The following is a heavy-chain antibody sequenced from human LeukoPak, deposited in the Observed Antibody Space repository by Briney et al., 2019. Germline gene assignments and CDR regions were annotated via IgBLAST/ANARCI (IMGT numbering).Heavy chain of an antibody. Sequence: GGSLRLSCAASGFTFSSYGMHWVRQAPGKGLEWVAVIWYGGSNKYYADSVKDRLTISRDNSKNTLYLEMNSLRAEDTAVYYCAKPYYSGPRSYGGMDVWGQGTTVTVSS. CDR1: GFTFSSYG. V-gene: IGHV3-30*02. CDR2: IWYGGSNK. CDR3: AKPYYSGPRSYGGMDV. D-gene: IGHD3-10*01. J-gene: IGHJ6*02.